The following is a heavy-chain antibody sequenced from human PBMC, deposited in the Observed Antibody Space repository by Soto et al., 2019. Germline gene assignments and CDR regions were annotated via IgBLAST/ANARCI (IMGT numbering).Heavy chain of an antibody. J-gene: IGHJ4*02. V-gene: IGHV3-74*01. CDR3: ARDEEDKPWFALDY. D-gene: IGHD3-10*01. CDR1: GFTFNDYW. CDR2: INRDGSDT. Sequence: EVQLVQSGGGLVQPGGSLRLSCAASGFTFNDYWMHWVRQVPGQGLEWVSHINRDGSDTWYADSVKGRFTICRDNAKNTVDLQMNSLRAEDTALYYCARDEEDKPWFALDYWGRGTRVTVSS.